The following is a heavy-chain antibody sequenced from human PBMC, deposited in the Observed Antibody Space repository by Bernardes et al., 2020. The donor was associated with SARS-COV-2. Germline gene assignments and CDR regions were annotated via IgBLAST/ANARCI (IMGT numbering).Heavy chain of an antibody. CDR1: GFTVSSKY. V-gene: IGHV3-66*03. CDR3: ARELAWGGEDF. CDR2: MHSSGST. J-gene: IGHJ4*02. Sequence: GSLRLSCAASGFTVSSKYMSWVRQAPGKGLEWVSVMHSSGSTYYADSVRGRFTISRDNSKNTLYLQMNSLRAEDTAVYFCARELAWGGEDFWGQGTLVTVSS. D-gene: IGHD7-27*01.